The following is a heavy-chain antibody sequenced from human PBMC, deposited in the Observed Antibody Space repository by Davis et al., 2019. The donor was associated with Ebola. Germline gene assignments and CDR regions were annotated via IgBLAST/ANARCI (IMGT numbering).Heavy chain of an antibody. CDR2: IKQDGSEK. V-gene: IGHV3-7*01. CDR3: AKDLPPSIVGATMPFDY. Sequence: GGSLRLSCAASGFTFSSYWMSWVRQAPGKGLEWVANIKQDGSEKYYVDSVKGRFTISRDNSKNTLYLQMNSLRAEDTAVYYCAKDLPPSIVGATMPFDYWGQGTLVTVSS. CDR1: GFTFSSYW. D-gene: IGHD1-26*01. J-gene: IGHJ4*02.